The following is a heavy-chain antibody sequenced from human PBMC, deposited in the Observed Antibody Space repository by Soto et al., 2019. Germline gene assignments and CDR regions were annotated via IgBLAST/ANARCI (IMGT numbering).Heavy chain of an antibody. Sequence: ESGGGLVKPGGSLRLSCAASGFTFNNAWMNWVRQAPGKGLEGVGRIRRKTDGGTTDYAAPVKDRFTITRDDSKNTLHLQMNSLRTEDTAVYYCATEPDCSNYLVYGGQGTLVTVSS. J-gene: IGHJ4*02. CDR1: GFTFNNAW. D-gene: IGHD4-4*01. CDR3: ATEPDCSNYLVY. V-gene: IGHV3-15*07. CDR2: IRRKTDGGTT.